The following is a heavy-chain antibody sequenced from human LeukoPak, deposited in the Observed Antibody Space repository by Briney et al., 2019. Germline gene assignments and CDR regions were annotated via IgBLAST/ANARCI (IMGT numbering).Heavy chain of an antibody. V-gene: IGHV3-30*14. CDR3: ARGWGSGYYLDY. J-gene: IGHJ4*02. D-gene: IGHD3-22*01. CDR1: GFTFSSYA. CDR2: ISYDGSNK. Sequence: GGSLRLSWAASGFTFSSYAMHWVRQAPGKGLEWVAVISYDGSNKYYADSVKGRFTISRDNSKNTLYLQMNSLRAEDTAVYYCARGWGSGYYLDYWGQGTLVTVSS.